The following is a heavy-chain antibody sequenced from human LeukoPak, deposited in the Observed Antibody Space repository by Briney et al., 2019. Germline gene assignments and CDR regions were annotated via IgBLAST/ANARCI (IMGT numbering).Heavy chain of an antibody. V-gene: IGHV4-30-2*01. J-gene: IGHJ5*02. CDR2: IYHSGST. D-gene: IGHD2-15*01. CDR3: AREKRRGVVAAQGESWFDP. Sequence: SETLSLTCAVSGGSISSGGYSWSWIRQPPGKGLEWIGYIYHSGSTYYNPSLKSRVTISVDRSKNQFSLKLSSVTAADTAVYYCAREKRRGVVAAQGESWFDPWGQGTLVTVSS. CDR1: GGSISSGGYS.